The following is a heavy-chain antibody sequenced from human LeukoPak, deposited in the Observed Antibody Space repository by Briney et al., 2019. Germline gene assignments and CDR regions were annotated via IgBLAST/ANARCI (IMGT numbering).Heavy chain of an antibody. CDR3: ARDYYDSSGYCDY. J-gene: IGHJ4*02. CDR1: GFTFSSYS. D-gene: IGHD3-22*01. V-gene: IGHV3-48*01. CDR2: ISNSDSTI. Sequence: QAGGSLRLSCAASGFTFSSYSMNWVRQAPGKGLEWVSYISNSDSTIYYADSVKGRFTISRDNAKNSLYLQMNSLRAEDTAVYYCARDYYDSSGYCDYWGQGTLVTVSS.